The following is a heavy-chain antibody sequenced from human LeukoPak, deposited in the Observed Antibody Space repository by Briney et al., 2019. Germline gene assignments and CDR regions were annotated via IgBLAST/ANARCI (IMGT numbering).Heavy chain of an antibody. V-gene: IGHV4-59*01. D-gene: IGHD5-12*01. Sequence: PSETLSLTCTVSGGSISSYYWSWIRQPPGKGLEWTGYIYYSGSTNYNPSLKSRVTISVDTSKNQFSLKLRSVTAADTAVYYCARVSGYDWESFYDYWGQGTLVTVSS. CDR2: IYYSGST. CDR1: GGSISSYY. CDR3: ARVSGYDWESFYDY. J-gene: IGHJ4*02.